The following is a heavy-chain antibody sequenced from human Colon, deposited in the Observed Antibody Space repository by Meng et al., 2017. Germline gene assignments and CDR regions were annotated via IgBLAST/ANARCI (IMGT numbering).Heavy chain of an antibody. CDR2: INPNSGGT. J-gene: IGHJ5*02. CDR3: ARWGSSWYVNWFDP. D-gene: IGHD6-13*01. Sequence: ASVKVSCKASGYTFTGYYMHWLRQAPGQGLEWMGWINPNSGGTNYAQKFQGRVTMTRDTSISTAYMELSRLRPDDTAVYYCARWGSSWYVNWFDPWGQGTLVTVSS. V-gene: IGHV1-2*02. CDR1: GYTFTGYY.